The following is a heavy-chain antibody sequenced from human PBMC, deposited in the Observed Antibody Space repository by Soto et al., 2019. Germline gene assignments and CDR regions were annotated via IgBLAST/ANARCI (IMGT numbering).Heavy chain of an antibody. Sequence: SVKVSCKASGGTFSSYTISWVRQAPGQGLEWMGRIIPILGIANYAQKFQGRVTITADKSTSTAYMELSSLRSEDTAVYYCASPYYGSGTQPNRAPDAFDIWGQGTMVTVSS. CDR1: GGTFSSYT. CDR2: IIPILGIA. J-gene: IGHJ3*02. CDR3: ASPYYGSGTQPNRAPDAFDI. V-gene: IGHV1-69*02. D-gene: IGHD3-10*01.